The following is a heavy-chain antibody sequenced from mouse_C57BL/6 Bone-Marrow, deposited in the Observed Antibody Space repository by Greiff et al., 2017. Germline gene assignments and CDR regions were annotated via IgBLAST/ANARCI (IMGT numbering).Heavy chain of an antibody. J-gene: IGHJ2*01. D-gene: IGHD2-3*01. CDR2: IHPNSGST. V-gene: IGHV1-64*01. CDR3: TREGYDYLDY. CDR1: GYTFTSYW. Sequence: QVQLQQPGAELVKPGASVKLSCKASGYTFTSYWMHWVKQRPGQGLEWIGMIHPNSGSTNYNEKFKSKAILTVDKSSSTAYMQLSSLTSDDSAVYYCTREGYDYLDYWGQGTTLTVSS.